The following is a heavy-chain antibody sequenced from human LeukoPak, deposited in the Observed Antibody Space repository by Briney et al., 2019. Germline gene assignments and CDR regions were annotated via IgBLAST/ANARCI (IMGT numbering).Heavy chain of an antibody. CDR3: EVTYNYMDV. J-gene: IGHJ6*03. CDR2: ISYDGSNK. Sequence: GGSLRLSCAASGFTFSSYAMHWVRQAPGKGLEWVAVISYDGSNKYYADSVKGRFTISRDNSKNTLYLQMNSLRAEDTAVYYCEVTYNYMDVWGKGTTVTVSS. CDR1: GFTFSSYA. V-gene: IGHV3-30-3*01. D-gene: IGHD4-23*01.